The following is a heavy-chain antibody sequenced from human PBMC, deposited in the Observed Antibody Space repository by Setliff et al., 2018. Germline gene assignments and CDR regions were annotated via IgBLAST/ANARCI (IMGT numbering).Heavy chain of an antibody. CDR2: IYYSGST. D-gene: IGHD5-18*01. CDR3: VRLDRRENSFGYPNGDYVDV. V-gene: IGHV4-31*03. Sequence: PSETLSLTCTVSGGSISSGGYYWSWIRQHPGKGLEWIGYIYYSGSTFYRPSLKSRLTIDIDTSKNQFSVKLNSVTAADTAVYYCVRLDRRENSFGYPNGDYVDVWGKGTTVTVSS. J-gene: IGHJ6*03. CDR1: GGSISSGGYY.